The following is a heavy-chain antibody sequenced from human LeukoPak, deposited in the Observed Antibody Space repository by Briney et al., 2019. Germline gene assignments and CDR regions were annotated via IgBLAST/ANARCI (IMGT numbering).Heavy chain of an antibody. Sequence: SETLSLTCTVSGGSIGSYYWSWIRQPAGKGLEWIGRIYTSGSTNYNPSLKSRVTMSVDTSKNQFSLKLSSVTAADTAVYYCARVRARGSAPDYWGQGTLVTVSS. CDR2: IYTSGST. D-gene: IGHD6-25*01. J-gene: IGHJ4*02. CDR1: GGSIGSYY. CDR3: ARVRARGSAPDY. V-gene: IGHV4-4*07.